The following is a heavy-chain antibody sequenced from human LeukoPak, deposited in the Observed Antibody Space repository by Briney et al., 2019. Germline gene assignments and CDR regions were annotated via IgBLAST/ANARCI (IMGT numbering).Heavy chain of an antibody. J-gene: IGHJ6*02. CDR3: ALGGVGATTSPYYYGMDV. CDR1: GGTFSSYA. Sequence: SVKVSCKASGGTFSSYAISWVRQAPGQGLEWMGGIFPIFGTANYAQKFQGRVTITADESTSTAYMELSSLRSEDTAVYYCALGGVGATTSPYYYGMDVWGQGTTVTVSS. V-gene: IGHV1-69*13. CDR2: IFPIFGTA. D-gene: IGHD1-26*01.